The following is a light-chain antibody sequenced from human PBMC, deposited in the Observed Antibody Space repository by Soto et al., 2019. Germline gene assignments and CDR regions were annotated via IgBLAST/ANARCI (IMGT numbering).Light chain of an antibody. CDR3: TSSLSNSVVV. Sequence: QSALTQPASVSGSRGQSITISCSGTSSDLDDYNYISWYQQHPGKAPKLMIYEVSHRLSGVSNRFSGSKSGYTASLTISGLQDEDEADYYCTSSLSNSVVVFGGGTKLTVL. CDR2: EVS. V-gene: IGLV2-14*01. CDR1: SSDLDDYNY. J-gene: IGLJ2*01.